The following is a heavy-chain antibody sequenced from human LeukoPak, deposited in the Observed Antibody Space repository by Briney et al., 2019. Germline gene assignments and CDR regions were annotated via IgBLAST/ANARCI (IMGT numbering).Heavy chain of an antibody. V-gene: IGHV1-2*02. CDR1: GYTFTGYY. Sequence: ASVKVSCKASGYTFTGYYMHWARQAPGQGLEWMGWINPNSGGTNYAQKFQGRVTMTRDTSISTAYMELSRLRSDDTAVYYCARVRGYSSSSGFDYWGQGTLVTVSS. D-gene: IGHD6-6*01. CDR3: ARVRGYSSSSGFDY. J-gene: IGHJ4*02. CDR2: INPNSGGT.